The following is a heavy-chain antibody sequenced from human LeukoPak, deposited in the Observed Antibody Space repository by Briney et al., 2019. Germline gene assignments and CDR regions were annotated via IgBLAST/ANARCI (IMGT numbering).Heavy chain of an antibody. CDR2: MNPNSGNT. V-gene: IGHV1-8*01. Sequence: GASVKVSCKASGYTFTSYDINWVRQATGQGLEWMGWMNPNSGNTGYAQKFQGRVTMTRNTSISTAYMELSSLRSEGTAVYYCARGIAMASPFDYWGQGTLVTVSS. CDR3: ARGIAMASPFDY. CDR1: GYTFTSYD. J-gene: IGHJ4*02. D-gene: IGHD5-18*01.